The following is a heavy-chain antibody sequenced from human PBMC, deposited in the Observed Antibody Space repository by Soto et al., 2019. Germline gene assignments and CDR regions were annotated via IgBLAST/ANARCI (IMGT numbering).Heavy chain of an antibody. CDR2: ISYDGSNK. Sequence: QVQLVESGGGVVQPGRSLRLSCAASGFTFSSYAMHWVRQAPGKGLEWVAVISYDGSNKYYADSVKGRFTISRDNSKNTLYLQMNSLRAEDTAVYYCARDPYYYGSGSYYSPDYWGQGTLVTVSS. CDR3: ARDPYYYGSGSYYSPDY. D-gene: IGHD3-10*01. V-gene: IGHV3-30-3*01. J-gene: IGHJ4*02. CDR1: GFTFSSYA.